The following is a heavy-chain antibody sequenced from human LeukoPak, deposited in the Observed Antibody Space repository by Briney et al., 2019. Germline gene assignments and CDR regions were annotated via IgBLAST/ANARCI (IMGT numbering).Heavy chain of an antibody. Sequence: ASVKLSCKASGYTFTSYYMHWVRQAPGQRLEWMRIINPSGGSTSYAQKFQGRVTMTSDMSTSTVYMELSSLRSEDTAVYYCARDNARVGAKVYWGQGTLVAVSS. V-gene: IGHV1-46*01. CDR3: ARDNARVGAKVY. J-gene: IGHJ4*02. CDR2: INPSGGST. CDR1: GYTFTSYY. D-gene: IGHD1-26*01.